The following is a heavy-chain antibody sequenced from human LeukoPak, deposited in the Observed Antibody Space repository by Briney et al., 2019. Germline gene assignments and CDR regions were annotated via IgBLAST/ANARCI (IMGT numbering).Heavy chain of an antibody. V-gene: IGHV1-18*01. CDR3: ARDSGGSSYILFTYYYGMDV. Sequence: ASVKVSHMASGYTFISYVSSGVRQAPARRGEWMGWICVINGNTNYAQKLQGRVTMTTDTSTSTAYMELRSLRSDDTAVYYGARDSGGSSYILFTYYYGMDVWGQGTTVTVSS. D-gene: IGHD2-15*01. CDR1: GYTFISYV. CDR2: ICVINGNT. J-gene: IGHJ6*02.